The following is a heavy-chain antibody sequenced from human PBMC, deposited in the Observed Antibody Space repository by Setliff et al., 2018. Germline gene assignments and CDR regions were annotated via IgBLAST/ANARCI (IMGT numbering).Heavy chain of an antibody. CDR2: ISYSGSTM. Sequence: PGGSLRLSCAASGFTFSNYEMNWVRQAPGKGLEWVSYISYSGSTMYYADSVKGRFTISRDNSKNTLYLQMNSLRAEDTAVYYCVRNWGGVKYYFDYWGQGTLVTVSS. D-gene: IGHD3-16*01. CDR3: VRNWGGVKYYFDY. CDR1: GFTFSNYE. V-gene: IGHV3-48*03. J-gene: IGHJ4*02.